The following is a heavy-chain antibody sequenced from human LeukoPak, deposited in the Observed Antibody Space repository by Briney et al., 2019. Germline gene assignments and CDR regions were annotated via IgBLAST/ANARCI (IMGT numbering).Heavy chain of an antibody. V-gene: IGHV1-46*01. D-gene: IGHD5-18*01. CDR3: ARVSSYGAATFDH. CDR1: GYSFTSYY. J-gene: IGHJ4*02. Sequence: ASVKVSCKASGYSFTSYYMHWVRQAPGQGLEWMGIINPSGGSTSYSQKFQGRVTMTRDTSTSTVYMELSSLRSEDTAVCYCARVSSYGAATFDHWGQGTLVTVSS. CDR2: INPSGGST.